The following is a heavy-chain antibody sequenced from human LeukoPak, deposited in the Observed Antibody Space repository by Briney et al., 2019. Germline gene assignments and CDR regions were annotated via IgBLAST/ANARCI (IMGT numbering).Heavy chain of an antibody. CDR2: INPRGGST. CDR1: GYTFINFY. J-gene: IGHJ6*02. CDR3: AREPLAAAGHRGVYFYYYGMDV. Sequence: ASVKVSCKASGYTFINFYIHWVRQAPGQGLEWMGIINPRGGSTSYAQKFQGRVTMTRDTSTSTVYMEVSSLTSEDTAVYYCAREPLAAAGHRGVYFYYYGMDVWGQGTTVTVSS. V-gene: IGHV1-46*01. D-gene: IGHD6-13*01.